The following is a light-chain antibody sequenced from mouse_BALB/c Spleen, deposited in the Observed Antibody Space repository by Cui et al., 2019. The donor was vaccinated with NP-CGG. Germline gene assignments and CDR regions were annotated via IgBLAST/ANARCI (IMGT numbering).Light chain of an antibody. Sequence: QAVVTQESALTTSPGETVTFTCRSSTGAVTTSNYANWVQEKPDHLFTGLIGGTNNRVPGVPARFSGSLIGDKAALTITGAQTEDEAIYFCAPWYSNHWVFGGGTKLTVL. CDR1: TGAVTTSNY. V-gene: IGLV1*01. CDR2: GTN. J-gene: IGLJ1*01. CDR3: APWYSNHWV.